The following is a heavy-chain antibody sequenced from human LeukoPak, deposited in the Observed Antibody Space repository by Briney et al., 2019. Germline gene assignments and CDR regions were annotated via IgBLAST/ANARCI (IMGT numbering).Heavy chain of an antibody. V-gene: IGHV4-59*01. D-gene: IGHD1-1*01. J-gene: IGHJ3*02. CDR1: GGSISSYY. CDR3: ARWATTTTTGAFDM. CDR2: IYGSGST. Sequence: SETLSLTCTVSGGSISSYYWSWIRQPPGKGLEWIGHIYGSGSTNYNPSLKSRVTLSVDTSKNQFSLKLSSVTAADTAVYYCARWATTTTTGAFDMWGQGTMVTVSS.